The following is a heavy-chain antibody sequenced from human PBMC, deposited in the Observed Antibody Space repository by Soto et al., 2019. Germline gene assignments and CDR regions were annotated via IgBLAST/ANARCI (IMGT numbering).Heavy chain of an antibody. D-gene: IGHD6-19*01. CDR2: ISHLETT. CDR1: GVTMSYGAYS. CDR3: ARVHVMVVAGSTFDY. J-gene: IGHJ4*01. Sequence: TLSLTCSVSGVTMSYGAYSWNWIRQSPGRGLEWLGYISHLETTFYNPSLKSRITISVDTSNNQFSLKLTSVTAADTAVYYCARVHVMVVAGSTFDYWGHGTLVTVSS. V-gene: IGHV4-30-2*06.